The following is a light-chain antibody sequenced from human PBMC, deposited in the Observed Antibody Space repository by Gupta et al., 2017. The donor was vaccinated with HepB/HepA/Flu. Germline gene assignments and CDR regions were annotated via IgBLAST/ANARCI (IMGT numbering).Light chain of an antibody. CDR2: DVS. CDR3: TSYTSSSISWV. J-gene: IGLJ3*02. Sequence: QSALTQPASVSGSPGQSITISCTGTSSEIGSYNYVSGYQQHPGKAPKLMISDVSNRPSGVSNRFSGSKSGNTASLTISGLQAEDEADYYCTSYTSSSISWVFGGGTKLTVL. V-gene: IGLV2-14*01. CDR1: SSEIGSYNY.